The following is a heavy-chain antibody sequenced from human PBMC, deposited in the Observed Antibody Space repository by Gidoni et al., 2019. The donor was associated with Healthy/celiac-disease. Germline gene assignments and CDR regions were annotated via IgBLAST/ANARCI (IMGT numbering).Heavy chain of an antibody. J-gene: IGHJ4*02. CDR1: GFTFRSYA. V-gene: IGHV3-23*01. CDR3: ANVDNWNYEAAFDY. Sequence: EVPLLESGGGLVQPGGSLRLSCAASGFTFRSYAMSWVRQAPGKGLEWVSAISGSGGSTYYADSVKGRFTISRDNSKNTLYLQMNSLRAEDTAVYYCANVDNWNYEAAFDYWGQGTLVTVSS. D-gene: IGHD1-7*01. CDR2: ISGSGGST.